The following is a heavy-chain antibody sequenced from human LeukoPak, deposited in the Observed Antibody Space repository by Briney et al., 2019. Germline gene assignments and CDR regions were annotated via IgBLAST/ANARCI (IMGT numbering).Heavy chain of an antibody. V-gene: IGHV4-30-4*01. J-gene: IGHJ4*02. CDR2: IHHSGST. CDR3: VRGRSSSWSFDY. CDR1: GGSINSGDYY. D-gene: IGHD6-13*01. Sequence: SETLSLTCTVSGGSINSGDYYWSWIRQPPGKGLEWIEYIHHSGSTYHNPSLQSRVTISIDTSKNQFSLKLSSVTAADTAVYYCVRGRSSSWSFDYWGQGTLVTVSS.